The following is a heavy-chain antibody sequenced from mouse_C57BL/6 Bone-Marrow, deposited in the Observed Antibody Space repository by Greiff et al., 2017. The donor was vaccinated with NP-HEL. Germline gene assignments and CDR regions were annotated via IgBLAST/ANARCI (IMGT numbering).Heavy chain of an antibody. CDR1: GYTFTSYW. CDR2: IDPSDSYT. CDR3: ARGDLANWAYYYAMDY. J-gene: IGHJ4*01. Sequence: VQLQQPGAELVKPGASVKLSCKASGYTFTSYWMQWVKQRPGQGLEWIGEIDPSDSYTNYNQKFKGKATLTVDTSSSTAYMQLSSLTSEDSAVYDGARGDLANWAYYYAMDYWGQGTSVTVSS. V-gene: IGHV1-50*01. D-gene: IGHD4-1*01.